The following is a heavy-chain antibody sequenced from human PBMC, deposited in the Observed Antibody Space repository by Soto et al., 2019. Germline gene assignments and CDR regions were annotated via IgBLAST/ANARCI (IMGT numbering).Heavy chain of an antibody. CDR1: RLNIRSYS. CDR2: ISSSSSYI. CDR3: ARVGASYYDFWSGTLPFDY. D-gene: IGHD3-3*01. J-gene: IGHJ4*02. V-gene: IGHV3-21*01. Sequence: GGSLRLYCAASRLNIRSYSMNWVRQAPGKGLEWVSSISSSSSYIYYADSVKGRFTISRDNAKNSLYLQMNSLRAEDTAVYYCARVGASYYDFWSGTLPFDYWGQGTLVTVSS.